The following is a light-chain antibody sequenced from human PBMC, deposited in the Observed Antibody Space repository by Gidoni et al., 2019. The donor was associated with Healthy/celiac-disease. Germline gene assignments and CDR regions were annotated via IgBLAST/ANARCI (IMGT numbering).Light chain of an antibody. CDR3: QQSYSTPRT. V-gene: IGKV1-39*01. J-gene: IGKJ4*01. Sequence: PSSLSASVGDSVTITCRARQSISSYLNWYQQKPGKAPKLLIYAASRLQSGVPSRFSGSGSGTDFTLTISRLQPEYFASYYCQQSYSTPRTFGGGTKVEIK. CDR1: QSISSY. CDR2: AAS.